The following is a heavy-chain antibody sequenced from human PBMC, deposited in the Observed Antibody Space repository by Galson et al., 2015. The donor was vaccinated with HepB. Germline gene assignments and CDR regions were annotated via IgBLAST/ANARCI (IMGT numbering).Heavy chain of an antibody. CDR3: ARVDYDILAYYYGMDV. D-gene: IGHD3-9*01. J-gene: IGHJ6*02. Sequence: SVKVSCKASGGTFSSYTISWVRQAPGQGLEWMGWISAYNGNTNYAQKLQGRVTMTTDTSTSTAYMELRSLRSDDTAVYYCARVDYDILAYYYGMDVWGQGTTVTVSS. CDR2: ISAYNGNT. CDR1: GGTFSSYT. V-gene: IGHV1-18*01.